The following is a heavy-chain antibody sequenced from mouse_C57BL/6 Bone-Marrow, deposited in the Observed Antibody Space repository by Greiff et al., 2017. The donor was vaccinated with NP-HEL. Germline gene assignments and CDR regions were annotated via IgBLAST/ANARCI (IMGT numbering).Heavy chain of an antibody. Sequence: QVQLQQSGAELARPGASVKLSCKASGYTFTSYGISWVKQRTGQGLEWIGEIYPSSGNTFYNEKFKGKATLTADKSSSTAYMELRSLTSEDSAVYFCARSRLRRGFDYWGQGTTLTVSS. CDR1: GYTFTSYG. D-gene: IGHD2-4*01. V-gene: IGHV1-81*01. J-gene: IGHJ2*01. CDR2: IYPSSGNT. CDR3: ARSRLRRGFDY.